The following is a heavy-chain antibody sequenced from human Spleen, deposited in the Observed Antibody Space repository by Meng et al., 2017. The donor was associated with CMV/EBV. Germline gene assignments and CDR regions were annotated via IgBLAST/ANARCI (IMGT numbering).Heavy chain of an antibody. V-gene: IGHV1-46*01. CDR1: TFTHYH. J-gene: IGHJ4*02. D-gene: IGHD5-18*01. CDR3: ARGYSYGSGGQSYFDF. CDR2: INPSGGYT. Sequence: TFTHYHIPWVRQAPGQGLEWMGIINPSGGYTSYAQRFQGRVTVTRDRSTSTAHMELTSLRSEDTAVYYCARGYSYGSGGQSYFDFWGQGTLVTVSS.